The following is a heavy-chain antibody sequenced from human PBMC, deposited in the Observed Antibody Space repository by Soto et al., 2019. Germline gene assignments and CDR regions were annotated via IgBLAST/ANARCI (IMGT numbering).Heavy chain of an antibody. CDR2: IIPIFGTA. V-gene: IGHV1-69*13. D-gene: IGHD3-3*01. CDR3: ARPSYFWSGYYTNYYYYYGMDV. Sequence: GASVKVSCKASGGTFSSYAISWVRQAPGQGLEWIGGIIPIFGTANYAQKFQGRVTITADESTSTAYMELSSLRSEDTAVYYCARPSYFWSGYYTNYYYYYGMDVWGQGTTVTVSS. CDR1: GGTFSSYA. J-gene: IGHJ6*02.